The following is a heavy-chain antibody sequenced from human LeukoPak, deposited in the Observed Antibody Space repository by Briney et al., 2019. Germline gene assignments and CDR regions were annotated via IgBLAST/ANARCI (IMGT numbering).Heavy chain of an antibody. D-gene: IGHD5-18*01. V-gene: IGHV3-30*18. Sequence: GGSLRLSCAASGFTFSSYGMHWVRQAPGKGLEWVAVISYDGSNKYYADSVKGRFTISRDNSKNTLYLQMNSLRAEDTAVYYCAKEGYSYGYGYDHWGQGTLVTVSS. CDR3: AKEGYSYGYGYDH. CDR2: ISYDGSNK. J-gene: IGHJ4*02. CDR1: GFTFSSYG.